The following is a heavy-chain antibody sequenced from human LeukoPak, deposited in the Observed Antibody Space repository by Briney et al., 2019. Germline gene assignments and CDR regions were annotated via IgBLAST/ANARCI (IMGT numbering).Heavy chain of an antibody. D-gene: IGHD4-11*01. Sequence: SETLSLTCAVYGGSLSNYQWTWIRQSPEKGLEWIGKINHVGSSNYNPSLKTRVTVSLEAPKNQVSLELRSVTAADTAVYYCATGVSTPSDTGNYGAGYYYFDNWGQGILVTVSS. CDR3: ATGVSTPSDTGNYGAGYYYFDN. J-gene: IGHJ4*02. V-gene: IGHV4-34*01. CDR2: INHVGSS. CDR1: GGSLSNYQ.